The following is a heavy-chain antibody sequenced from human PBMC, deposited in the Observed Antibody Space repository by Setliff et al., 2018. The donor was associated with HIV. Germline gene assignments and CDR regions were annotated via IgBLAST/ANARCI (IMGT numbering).Heavy chain of an antibody. V-gene: IGHV3-23*01. CDR1: GFTFSNYA. J-gene: IGHJ6*02. CDR2: ISNVGSI. CDR3: AKDNDYVWGSFSAASKGRYGMDV. Sequence: GGSLRLSCAASGFTFSNYAMSWVRQVPGKELEWVSSISNVGSIYYADSVKGRFTISRDNSKNTLYLQMNSLRAEDTAVYYCAKDNDYVWGSFSAASKGRYGMDVWGQGTTVTVSS. D-gene: IGHD3-16*01.